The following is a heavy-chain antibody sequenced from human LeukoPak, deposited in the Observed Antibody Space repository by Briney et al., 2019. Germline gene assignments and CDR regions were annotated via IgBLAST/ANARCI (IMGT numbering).Heavy chain of an antibody. D-gene: IGHD4-17*01. CDR3: ARTTVTFRPSYYYHYYYYMDV. CDR1: GFTFSSYW. Sequence: GGSLRLSCVASGFTFSSYWMSWVRQAPGKGLEWVANIKQDGSEKYYVDSVKGRFTISRDNAKNSLYLQMNSLRAEDTAVYYCARTTVTFRPSYYYHYYYYMDVWGKGTTVTISS. V-gene: IGHV3-7*01. CDR2: IKQDGSEK. J-gene: IGHJ6*03.